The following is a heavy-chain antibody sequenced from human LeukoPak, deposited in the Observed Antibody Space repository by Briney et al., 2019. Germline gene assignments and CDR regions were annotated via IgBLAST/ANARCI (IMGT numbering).Heavy chain of an antibody. CDR2: VKGDGSIT. V-gene: IGHV3-74*01. CDR1: GFTLSNYW. CDR3: AKAQSSDFYWYFDC. Sequence: GGSLRLSCAASGFTLSNYWMHWVRQAPGKGLVWVSRVKGDGSITAYADSVKGRFTISRDIAKNTVYLQMNSLRVDDTAVYYCAKAQSSDFYWYFDCWGQGTLVTVSS. J-gene: IGHJ4*02. D-gene: IGHD3-22*01.